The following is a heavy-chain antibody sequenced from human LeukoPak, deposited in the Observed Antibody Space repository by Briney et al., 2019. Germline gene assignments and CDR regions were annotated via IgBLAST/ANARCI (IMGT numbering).Heavy chain of an antibody. J-gene: IGHJ2*01. CDR1: GGSISSSSYY. CDR3: ARPHSGDYGWGSYRPYWYFDL. Sequence: PSETLSLTCTVSGGSISSSSYYWGWIRQPPGKGLEWIGSIYYSGSTYYNPSLKSRVTISVDTSKNQFSLKLSSVTAADTAVYYCARPHSGDYGWGSYRPYWYFDLWGRGTLVTVSS. V-gene: IGHV4-39*01. CDR2: IYYSGST. D-gene: IGHD3-16*02.